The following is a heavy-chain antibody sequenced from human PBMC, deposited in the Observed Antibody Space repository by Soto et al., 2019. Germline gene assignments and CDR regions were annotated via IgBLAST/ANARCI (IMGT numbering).Heavy chain of an antibody. J-gene: IGHJ4*02. CDR1: GFTFSRYS. CDR3: ARESEDLTSNFDY. V-gene: IGHV3-21*01. Sequence: EVQLVESGGGLVRPGGSLRLSCAAPGFTFSRYSMNWVRQATGKGLEWVSSISSTTNYIYYADSMKGRFTVSRDNAKNSVYLDMNSLSAEDTAVYYCARESEDLTSNFDYWGQGTLVTVSS. CDR2: ISSTTNYI.